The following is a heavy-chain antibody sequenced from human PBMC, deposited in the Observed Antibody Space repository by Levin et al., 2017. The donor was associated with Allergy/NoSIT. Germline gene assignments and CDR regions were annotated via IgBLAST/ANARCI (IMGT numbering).Heavy chain of an antibody. CDR1: GFTFRTSA. CDR3: AKTALNPNGVFPFDF. J-gene: IGHJ4*02. Sequence: RGESLKISCAASGFTFRTSAMNWVRQAPGKGLEWVSGVSPSGSNTYYADSVRGRFTISRDNSKNTLSLQMNSLRAEDTAVYHCAKTALNPNGVFPFDFWGQGTLVTVSS. D-gene: IGHD2-8*01. CDR2: VSPSGSNT. V-gene: IGHV3-23*01.